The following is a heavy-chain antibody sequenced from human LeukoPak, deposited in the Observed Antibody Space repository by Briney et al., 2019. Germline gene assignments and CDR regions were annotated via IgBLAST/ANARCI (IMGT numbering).Heavy chain of an antibody. V-gene: IGHV3-7*01. CDR1: GFTFNSYW. CDR2: IKEDGSAQ. J-gene: IGHJ4*02. Sequence: GGSLRLSCAASGFTFNSYWMSWVRQAPGKGLEWVANIKEDGSAQYYVDSVKGRFTISRDNAQNSLNLQMNSLRAEDTAVYYCARRGSGWYDYWGQGTLVTVSS. D-gene: IGHD6-19*01. CDR3: ARRGSGWYDY.